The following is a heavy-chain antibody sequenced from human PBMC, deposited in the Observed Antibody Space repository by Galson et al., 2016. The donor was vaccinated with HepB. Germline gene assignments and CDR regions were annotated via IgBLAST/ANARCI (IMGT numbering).Heavy chain of an antibody. Sequence: SLRLSCAASGFTFKNYAMNWVRQAPGKGLEWVSVVSGSGDNTYYADSVKGRLTISRDNAKNSLYLQMNSLRGEDTAVYYCARGRGVDVWGQGTTVTVSS. V-gene: IGHV3-23*01. J-gene: IGHJ6*02. CDR1: GFTFKNYA. CDR3: ARGRGVDV. CDR2: VSGSGDNT.